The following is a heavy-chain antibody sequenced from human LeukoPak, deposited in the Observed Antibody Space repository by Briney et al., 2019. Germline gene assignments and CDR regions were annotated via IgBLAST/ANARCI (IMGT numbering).Heavy chain of an antibody. CDR2: IYYSGST. D-gene: IGHD6-19*01. J-gene: IGHJ4*02. CDR1: GGSISSYY. CDR3: ARDSGPRFDY. V-gene: IGHV4-59*01. Sequence: PSETLSLTCTVSGGSISSYYWSWIRQPPGKGLEWIGYIYYSGSTDYNPSLKSRVTISVDTSKNQFSLKVSSVTAADTAVYYCARDSGPRFDYWGQGTLVTVSS.